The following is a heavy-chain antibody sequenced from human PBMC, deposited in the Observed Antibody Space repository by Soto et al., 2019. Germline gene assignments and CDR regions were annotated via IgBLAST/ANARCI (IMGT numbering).Heavy chain of an antibody. CDR2: ISYDGSNK. CDR3: AKAMVTLNRARAFDY. CDR1: GFTFSSYG. Sequence: GGSLRLSCAASGFTFSSYGMHWVRQAPGKGLEWVAVISYDGSNKYYADSVKGRFTISRDNSKNTLYLQMNSLRAEDTAVYYCAKAMVTLNRARAFDYWGQGTLVTVSS. J-gene: IGHJ4*02. D-gene: IGHD5-18*01. V-gene: IGHV3-30*18.